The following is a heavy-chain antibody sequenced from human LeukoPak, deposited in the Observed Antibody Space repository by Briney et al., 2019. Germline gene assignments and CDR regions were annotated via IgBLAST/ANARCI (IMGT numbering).Heavy chain of an antibody. CDR1: GFTFRSHA. V-gene: IGHV3-33*06. J-gene: IGHJ4*02. CDR3: AKGRYPFDY. Sequence: GTSLRLSCATSGFTFRSHAMHWVRQSPGKGLEWVAQIWYDGSNKYYADSVKGRFSVSRDNSKNTLYLQMNSLRAEDTAVYYCAKGRYPFDYWGQGTLVTVSS. CDR2: IWYDGSNK. D-gene: IGHD1-26*01.